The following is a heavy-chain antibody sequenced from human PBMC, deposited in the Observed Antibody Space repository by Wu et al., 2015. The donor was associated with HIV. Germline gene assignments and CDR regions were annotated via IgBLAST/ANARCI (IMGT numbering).Heavy chain of an antibody. CDR2: INPKSGGT. V-gene: IGHV1-2*02. CDR1: GYTLTDNY. Sequence: QVLLVQSGAEVKEPGASVKVSCRASGYTLTDNYLHWLRQAPGQGLEWMGWINPKSGGTDFAQKFHGRVAVTRDTSTGTAYMELIRLTSDDTAVYYCARAVTTGYSPFDYWGQGTLVTVS. CDR3: ARAVTTGYSPFDY. D-gene: IGHD3-9*01. J-gene: IGHJ4*02.